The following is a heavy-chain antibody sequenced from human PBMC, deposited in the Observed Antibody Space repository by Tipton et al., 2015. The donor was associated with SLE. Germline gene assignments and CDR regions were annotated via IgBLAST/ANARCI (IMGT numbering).Heavy chain of an antibody. Sequence: GLVKPSQTLSLTCAISGDSISSNSAAWNWIRQSPSRGLEWLGRTYYRSRWYRDYAVSVKSRITINPDTSKNQFSLQLNSVTPEDTAVYYCARVLWSSDAFDIWGQGTMVTVSS. J-gene: IGHJ3*02. CDR3: ARVLWSSDAFDI. CDR2: TYYRSRWYR. D-gene: IGHD3-3*01. V-gene: IGHV6-1*01. CDR1: GDSISSNSAA.